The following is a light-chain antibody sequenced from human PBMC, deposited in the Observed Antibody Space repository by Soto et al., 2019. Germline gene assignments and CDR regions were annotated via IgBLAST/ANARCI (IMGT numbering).Light chain of an antibody. V-gene: IGKV3-11*01. CDR2: DAS. CDR3: QLYDRSPYT. J-gene: IGKJ2*01. CDR1: QSVSSY. Sequence: EIVLTQSPATLSLSPGERATLSCRASQSVSSYLAWYQQKPGQAPRLLIYDASNRATGIPARFSGSGSGTDFTLTISSLEPEDFAVYYCQLYDRSPYTFGQGTKLEIK.